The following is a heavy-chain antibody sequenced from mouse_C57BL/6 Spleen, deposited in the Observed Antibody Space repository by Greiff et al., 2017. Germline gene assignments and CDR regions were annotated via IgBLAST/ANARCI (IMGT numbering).Heavy chain of an antibody. CDR1: GYTFTSYG. Sequence: VQLQQSGAELARPGASVKLSCKASGYTFTSYGISWVKQRTGQGLEWIGEIYPRSGNTYYNEKFKGKATLTADKSSSTAYMELRSLTSEDSAVYFCARRLYYYGGSYGFAYWGQGTLVTVSA. CDR2: IYPRSGNT. J-gene: IGHJ3*01. D-gene: IGHD1-1*01. CDR3: ARRLYYYGGSYGFAY. V-gene: IGHV1-81*01.